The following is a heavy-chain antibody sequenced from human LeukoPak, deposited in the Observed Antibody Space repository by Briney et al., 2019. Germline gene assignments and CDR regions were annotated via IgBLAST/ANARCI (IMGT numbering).Heavy chain of an antibody. J-gene: IGHJ4*02. D-gene: IGHD2-15*01. CDR3: AKDPGVVVVAAIGLDY. V-gene: IGHV3-30*18. CDR1: GFTFSSYG. CDR2: ISYDGSNK. Sequence: GGSLRLSCAASGFTFSSYGMHWVRQAPGKGLEWVAVISYDGSNKYYADSVKGRFTISRDNSKNTLYLQMNSLRAEDTAVYYCAKDPGVVVVAAIGLDYWGQGTLVTVSS.